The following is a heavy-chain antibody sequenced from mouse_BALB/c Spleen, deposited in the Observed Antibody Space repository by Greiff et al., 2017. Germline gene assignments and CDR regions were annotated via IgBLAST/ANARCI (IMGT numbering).Heavy chain of an antibody. J-gene: IGHJ2*01. V-gene: IGHV1-12*01. CDR1: GYTFTRYN. Sequence: QVQLQQPGAELVKPGASVKMSCKASGYTFTRYNMHWVKQTPGQGLEWIGAIYPGNGDTSSNQKFKGKATLTTDKSSSTAYMQLSSLTTEGSAVYYCARGATATWDDFDYWGQGTTLTVSS. CDR2: IYPGNGDT. CDR3: ARGATATWDDFDY. D-gene: IGHD1-2*01.